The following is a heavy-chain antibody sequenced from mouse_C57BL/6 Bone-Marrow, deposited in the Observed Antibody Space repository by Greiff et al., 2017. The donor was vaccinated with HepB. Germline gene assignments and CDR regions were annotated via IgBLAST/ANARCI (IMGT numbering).Heavy chain of an antibody. J-gene: IGHJ1*03. Sequence: VKLMESGAELARPGASVKLSCKASGYTFTSYGISWVKQRTGQGLEWIGEIYPRSGNTYYNEKFKGKATLTADKSSSTAYMELRSLTSEDSAVYFCARSDGYNWYFDVWGTGTTVTVSS. CDR3: ARSDGYNWYFDV. V-gene: IGHV1-81*01. D-gene: IGHD2-3*01. CDR2: IYPRSGNT. CDR1: GYTFTSYG.